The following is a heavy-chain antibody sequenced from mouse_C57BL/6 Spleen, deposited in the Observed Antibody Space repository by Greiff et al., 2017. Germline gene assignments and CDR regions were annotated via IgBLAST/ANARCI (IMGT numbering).Heavy chain of an antibody. J-gene: IGHJ2*01. CDR1: GYTFTSYW. CDR2: IDPSDSYT. V-gene: IGHV1-69*01. Sequence: QVQLQQPGAELVMPGASVKLSCKASGYTFTSYWMHWVKQRPGQGLEWIGEIDPSDSYTNYNQKFKGKSTLTVDKSSSTAYMQLSSLTSEDSAVYDCARYWGLTGHYFDYWGQGTTLTVSS. D-gene: IGHD4-1*01. CDR3: ARYWGLTGHYFDY.